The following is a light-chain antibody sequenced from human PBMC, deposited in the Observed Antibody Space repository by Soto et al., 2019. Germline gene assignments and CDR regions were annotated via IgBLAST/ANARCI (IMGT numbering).Light chain of an antibody. J-gene: IGLJ3*02. Sequence: QSVLTQPPSASGTPGQRVTISCSGSSSNIGGNPVNWYQQLPGTAPKVLIYNNNHRPSGVPDRFSGSKSGNSASLAISGLQSEDEADYYCAAWHDSLNGPVFGGGTKLTVL. CDR3: AAWHDSLNGPV. V-gene: IGLV1-44*01. CDR2: NNN. CDR1: SSNIGGNP.